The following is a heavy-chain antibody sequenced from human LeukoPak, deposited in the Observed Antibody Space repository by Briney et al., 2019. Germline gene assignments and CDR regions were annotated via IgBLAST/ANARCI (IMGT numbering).Heavy chain of an antibody. V-gene: IGHV3-48*02. Sequence: PGGSLRLSSVASGFTFSSYGMSWVRQAPGKGLEWISYISSRSSTIYYADSVKGRFTISRDNAKNSLYLQMNSLRDEDTAVYYCARGCSGGSCFGDFDYRGQGTLGTVSS. CDR3: ARGCSGGSCFGDFDY. J-gene: IGHJ4*02. D-gene: IGHD2-15*01. CDR1: GFTFSSYG. CDR2: ISSRSSTI.